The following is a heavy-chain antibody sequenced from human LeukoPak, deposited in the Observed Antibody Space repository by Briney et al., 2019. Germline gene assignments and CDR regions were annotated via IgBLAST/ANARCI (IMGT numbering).Heavy chain of an antibody. CDR3: ARGPKHRFGELQTDY. CDR1: GFTFTGHY. Sequence: ASVKVSCKTSGFTFTGHYMHWLRQAPGQGLKWMGWINANTGVTHYAVKFQGRVTITRDTSISTVYMDLSSLQSDDTAVYYCARGPKHRFGELQTDYWGQGTLVTVSS. V-gene: IGHV1-2*02. D-gene: IGHD3-10*01. CDR2: INANTGVT. J-gene: IGHJ4*02.